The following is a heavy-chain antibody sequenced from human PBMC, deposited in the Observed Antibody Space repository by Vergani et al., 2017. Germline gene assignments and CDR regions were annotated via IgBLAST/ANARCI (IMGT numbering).Heavy chain of an antibody. CDR3: ARDQGYCSGGSCYSYYYYGMDV. CDR2: IYYSEST. V-gene: IGHV4-59*01. Sequence: QVQLQESGPGLVKPSETLSLTCTVSGGSISSYYWSWIRQPPGKGLEWIGYIYYSESTNYNPSLKSRVTISVDTSKNQFSLKLSSVTAADTAVDYWARDQGYCSGGSCYSYYYYGMDVWGQGTTVTVSS. CDR1: GGSISSYY. D-gene: IGHD2-15*01. J-gene: IGHJ6*02.